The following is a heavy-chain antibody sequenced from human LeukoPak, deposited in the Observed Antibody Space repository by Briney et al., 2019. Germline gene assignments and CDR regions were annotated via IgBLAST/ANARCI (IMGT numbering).Heavy chain of an antibody. D-gene: IGHD1-26*01. Sequence: PGRFLRLSCTGSGFIFGDYAMNWVRQAPGRGLEWVGVIRSKAYGGTAEYAASVKGRFTISRDDSKSIAYLQMSSLKTEDTAVYYCTSDEGEDTSYWGQGTLVTVSS. V-gene: IGHV3-49*04. CDR2: IRSKAYGGTA. CDR1: GFIFGDYA. CDR3: TSDEGEDTSY. J-gene: IGHJ4*02.